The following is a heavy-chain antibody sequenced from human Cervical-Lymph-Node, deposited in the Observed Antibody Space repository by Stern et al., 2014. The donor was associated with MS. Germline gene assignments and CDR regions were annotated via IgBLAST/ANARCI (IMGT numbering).Heavy chain of an antibody. CDR3: ARARIDPSLPHDDY. D-gene: IGHD1-26*01. CDR2: IIPILGIA. CDR1: GGTFSSYA. J-gene: IGHJ4*02. Sequence: VQLVESGAEVKKPGSSVKVSCKASGGTFSSYAISWVRQAPGPGLEWMGRIIPILGIANYAQKFQGRVTITAAKSTSTAYMELSSLRSEDTAVYYCARARIDPSLPHDDYWGQGTLVTVSS. V-gene: IGHV1-69*09.